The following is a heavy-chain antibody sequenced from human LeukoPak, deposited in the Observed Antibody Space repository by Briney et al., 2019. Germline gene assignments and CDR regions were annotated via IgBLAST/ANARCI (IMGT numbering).Heavy chain of an antibody. V-gene: IGHV1-8*02. CDR2: MNPNSGNT. Sequence: ASVKVSCKASGYTFTGYYMHWVRQAPGQGLEWMGWMNPNSGNTGYAQKFQGRVTMTRNTSISTAYMELSSLRSEDTAVYYCARGRNTYYYYDSSGYYYVPDHWGQGTLVTVSS. D-gene: IGHD3-22*01. J-gene: IGHJ4*02. CDR3: ARGRNTYYYYDSSGYYYVPDH. CDR1: GYTFTGYY.